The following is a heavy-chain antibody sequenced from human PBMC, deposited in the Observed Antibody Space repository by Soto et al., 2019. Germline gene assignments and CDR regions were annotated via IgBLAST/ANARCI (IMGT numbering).Heavy chain of an antibody. V-gene: IGHV1-18*01. CDR3: ARDLFWLGYCSGGSCYPGAFDI. Sequence: ASVKVSCKASGYTFIRHGISWVRQAPGQGLEWMGWISAYNGNTNYAQKLQGRVTMTTDTSTSTAYMELRSLRSDDTAVYYCARDLFWLGYCSGGSCYPGAFDIWGQGTMVTVSS. D-gene: IGHD2-15*01. J-gene: IGHJ3*02. CDR1: GYTFIRHG. CDR2: ISAYNGNT.